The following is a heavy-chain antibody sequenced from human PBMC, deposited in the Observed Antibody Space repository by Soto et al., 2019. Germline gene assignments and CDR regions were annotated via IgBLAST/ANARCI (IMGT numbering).Heavy chain of an antibody. CDR1: SYSFTTYG. CDR2: ISAYNGNT. V-gene: IGHV1-18*01. J-gene: IGHJ6*02. Sequence: QVQLVQCGGEVKKPGASVKVSCKTSSYSFTTYGIIWVRQAPGQGLEWMGWISAYNGNTNYAQKLQGRVTMTTDTSTSTAYMELTSLRSDDTAVYYCAREGPAPYYYYGMDVWGQGSTVTVSS. CDR3: AREGPAPYYYYGMDV.